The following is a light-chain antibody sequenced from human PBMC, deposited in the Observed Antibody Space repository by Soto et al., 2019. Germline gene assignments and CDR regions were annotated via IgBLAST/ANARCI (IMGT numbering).Light chain of an antibody. J-gene: IGKJ1*01. CDR3: QKFYRPWT. Sequence: DIVMTQSPDSLAVSLGERATINCKSSQSVLYSSNNKNYLAWYQQKPGQPPKLLIYWASTRESGVPDRFSGSGSGTDSTLPISSVQAEDGAVYYCQKFYRPWTFAQGTKVEIK. CDR1: QSVLYSSNNKNY. V-gene: IGKV4-1*01. CDR2: WAS.